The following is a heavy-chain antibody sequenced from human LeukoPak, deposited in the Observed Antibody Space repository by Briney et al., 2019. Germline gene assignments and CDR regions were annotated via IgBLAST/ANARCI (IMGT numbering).Heavy chain of an antibody. CDR1: GGTFSSYA. V-gene: IGHV1-69*13. CDR2: IIPIFGTA. CDR3: AGGSGYCSGGSCRNWFDP. Sequence: SVKVSCKASGGTFSSYAISWVRQAPGQGLEWMGGIIPIFGTANYAQKFQGRVTITADESTSTAYMELSSLRSEDTAVYYCAGGSGYCSGGSCRNWFDPWGQGTLVTVSS. J-gene: IGHJ5*02. D-gene: IGHD2-15*01.